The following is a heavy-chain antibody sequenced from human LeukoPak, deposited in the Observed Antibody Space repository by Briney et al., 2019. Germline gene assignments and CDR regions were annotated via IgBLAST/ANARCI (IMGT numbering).Heavy chain of an antibody. D-gene: IGHD6-13*01. Sequence: GASVKVSCKASGYTFTSYDINWVRQATGQGLEWMGWMNPNSGNTGYAQKFQGRVTMTRNTSISTAYMELSSLRSDDTAVYYCARGTYSSSWLKPFDPWGQGTLVTVSS. V-gene: IGHV1-8*01. CDR3: ARGTYSSSWLKPFDP. J-gene: IGHJ5*02. CDR1: GYTFTSYD. CDR2: MNPNSGNT.